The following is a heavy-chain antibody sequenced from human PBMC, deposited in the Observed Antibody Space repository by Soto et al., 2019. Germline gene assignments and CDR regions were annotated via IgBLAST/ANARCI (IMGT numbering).Heavy chain of an antibody. V-gene: IGHV1-18*01. CDR2: ISAYNGNT. CDR3: ARLGIAVAEVGNFWFDP. J-gene: IGHJ5*02. Sequence: QVQLVQSGAEVKKPGASVKVSCKASGYTFTSYGISWVRQAPGQGLKWMGWISAYNGNTNYAQKLQGRVTMTTDTSXSXXYMELRSLRSDDTAVYYCARLGIAVAEVGNFWFDPWGQGTLVTVSS. CDR1: GYTFTSYG. D-gene: IGHD6-19*01.